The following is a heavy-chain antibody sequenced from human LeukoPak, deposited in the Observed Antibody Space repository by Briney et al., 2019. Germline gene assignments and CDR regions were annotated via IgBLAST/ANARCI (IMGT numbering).Heavy chain of an antibody. Sequence: GGSLRLSCAASGFSFSSYAMNWVRQAPGKGLEWVSGVSGSGGGTYYADSVKGRFTISRDNSKTTLYLQMNSLRAEDTAVYYCAKDHRVYDKTPTAFDIWGQGTLVTVSS. D-gene: IGHD5/OR15-5a*01. CDR2: VSGSGGGT. J-gene: IGHJ3*02. V-gene: IGHV3-23*01. CDR1: GFSFSSYA. CDR3: AKDHRVYDKTPTAFDI.